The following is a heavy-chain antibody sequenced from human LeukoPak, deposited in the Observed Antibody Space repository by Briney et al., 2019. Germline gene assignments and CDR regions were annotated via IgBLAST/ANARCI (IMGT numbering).Heavy chain of an antibody. Sequence: GGSLRLSCAASGFTFSSYAMSWVRQAPGKGLEWVSAISGSGGSTYSADSVKGRFTISRDNSKNTLYLQMNSLRAEDTAVYYCAKSAPGYYDSSGYRDYWGQGTLVTVSS. CDR3: AKSAPGYYDSSGYRDY. J-gene: IGHJ4*02. CDR1: GFTFSSYA. V-gene: IGHV3-23*01. D-gene: IGHD3-22*01. CDR2: ISGSGGST.